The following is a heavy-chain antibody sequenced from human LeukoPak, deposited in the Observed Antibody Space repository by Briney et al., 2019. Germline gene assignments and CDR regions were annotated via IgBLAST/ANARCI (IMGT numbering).Heavy chain of an antibody. J-gene: IGHJ2*01. Sequence: SETLSLTCTVSGGSISSYYWSWIRQPPGKGLEWIGYIYYSGSTYYNPSLKSRVTISVDTSKNQFSLKLSSVTAADTAVYYCARTPYCSSTSCYTRRYFDLWGRGTLVTVSS. V-gene: IGHV4-59*01. CDR1: GGSISSYY. CDR2: IYYSGST. D-gene: IGHD2-2*02. CDR3: ARTPYCSSTSCYTRRYFDL.